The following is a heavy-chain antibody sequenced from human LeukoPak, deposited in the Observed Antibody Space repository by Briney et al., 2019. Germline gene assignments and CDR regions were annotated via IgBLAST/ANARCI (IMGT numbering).Heavy chain of an antibody. D-gene: IGHD3-10*01. J-gene: IGHJ3*02. CDR1: GGSISNYY. V-gene: IGHV4-4*07. CDR2: IYNSGST. Sequence: SETLSLTCTVSGGSISNYYWSWIRQPAGKGLEWIGRIYNSGSTNYDPSLKSRVTMSVDTSKNQFSLRLSSVTAADTAVYYCARGVLLWFGELADIWGQGTMVTVSS. CDR3: ARGVLLWFGELADI.